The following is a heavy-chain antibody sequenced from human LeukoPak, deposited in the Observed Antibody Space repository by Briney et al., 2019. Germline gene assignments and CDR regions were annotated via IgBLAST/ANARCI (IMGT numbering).Heavy chain of an antibody. Sequence: SGGSLRLSCAASGFTFSSYSMNWVRQAPGKGLEWVSSISSSSSYIYYADSVKGRFTISRDNAKNSLYLQMNSLRAEDTAVYYCARDAYCSSTSCYTCFDYWGQGTLVTVSS. V-gene: IGHV3-21*01. CDR1: GFTFSSYS. D-gene: IGHD2-2*02. CDR2: ISSSSSYI. CDR3: ARDAYCSSTSCYTCFDY. J-gene: IGHJ4*02.